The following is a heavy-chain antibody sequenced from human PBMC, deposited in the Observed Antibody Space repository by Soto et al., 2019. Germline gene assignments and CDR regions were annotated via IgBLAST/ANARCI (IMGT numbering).Heavy chain of an antibody. CDR1: GFVFHDHG. J-gene: IGHJ1*01. V-gene: IGHV3-30*18. Sequence: GGSLRLSCVASGFVFHDHGMHWVRQAPGKGLVWVAGISTDGGHTKYYRESVKGRFTISRDDSQNTLYLQMSSLRPEDTAIYYCADDFGSGXXTFTEYFLRXGXGTLVTVSS. D-gene: IGHD3-10*01. CDR3: ADDFGSGXXTFTEYFLR. CDR2: ISTDGGHTK.